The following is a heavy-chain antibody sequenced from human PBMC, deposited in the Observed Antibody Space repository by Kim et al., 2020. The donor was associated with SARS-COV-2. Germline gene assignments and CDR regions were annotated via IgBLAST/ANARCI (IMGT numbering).Heavy chain of an antibody. D-gene: IGHD1-1*01. J-gene: IGHJ6*02. CDR2: ISGDGGST. CDR3: AKELQLERLIYYYGMDV. CDR1: GFTFDDYA. V-gene: IGHV3-43*02. Sequence: GGSLRLSCAASGFTFDDYAMHWVRQAPGKGLEWVSLISGDGGSTYYADSVKGRFTISRDNSKNSLYLQMNSLRTEDTALYYCAKELQLERLIYYYGMDVWGQGTTVTVSS.